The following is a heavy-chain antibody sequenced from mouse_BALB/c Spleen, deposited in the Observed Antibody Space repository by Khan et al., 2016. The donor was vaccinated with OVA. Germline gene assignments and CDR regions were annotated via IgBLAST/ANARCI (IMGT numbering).Heavy chain of an antibody. CDR3: ASHVTGSFDY. CDR1: GFSFSSYS. CDR2: ISSGGDYT. Sequence: EVQLVESEGDLVKPGGSLKLSCAASGFSFSSYSMSWVRQTPDKRLEWVATISSGGDYTYYPDIVTGRFTISRDNAKNTLFLQMSSVKSEDTAMDCCASHVTGSFDYGGQGTLVTVSA. J-gene: IGHJ3*01. D-gene: IGHD4-1*01. V-gene: IGHV5-6*01.